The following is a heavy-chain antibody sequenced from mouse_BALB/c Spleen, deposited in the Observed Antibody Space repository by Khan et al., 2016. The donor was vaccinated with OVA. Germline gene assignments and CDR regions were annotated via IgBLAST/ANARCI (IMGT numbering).Heavy chain of an antibody. J-gene: IGHJ4*01. CDR1: GFSLTGYG. D-gene: IGHD2-10*01. CDR2: IWGDGST. V-gene: IGHV2-6-7*01. CDR3: ARAYYGNYREAMDY. Sequence: QIQLVQSGPGLVAPSQSLSITCTVSGFSLTGYGVNWVRQPPGKGLGWLGMIWGDGSTDYNSALKSRLSISKDNSKSQVFLKMNSLQTDDTARYYCARAYYGNYREAMDYWGQGTSVTVSS.